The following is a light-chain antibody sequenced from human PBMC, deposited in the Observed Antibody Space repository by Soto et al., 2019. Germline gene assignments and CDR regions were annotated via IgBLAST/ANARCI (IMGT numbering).Light chain of an antibody. CDR3: ASYAGSFPH. CDR2: DVT. J-gene: IGLJ2*01. V-gene: IGLV2-11*01. Sequence: QSALTQPRSVSGSPGQSVTISCTGTSSSVGSYNFVSWYQQHPGKAPKIMIYDVTKRPSGVPDRFSGSKSGNTASLTISGLQAEDEADYYRASYAGSFPHFGGGTKLTVL. CDR1: SSSVGSYNF.